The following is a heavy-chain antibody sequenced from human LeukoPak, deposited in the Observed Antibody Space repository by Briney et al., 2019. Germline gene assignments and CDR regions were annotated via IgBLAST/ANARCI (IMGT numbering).Heavy chain of an antibody. CDR2: ISGSGGTT. D-gene: IGHD6-25*01. Sequence: PGGSLRLSCAASGFIFASYAMTWVRQAPGRGLEWVSVISGSGGTTYYADSVKGQFTISRDNSKNTLYLQMNSLRAEDTAVYYCARDGTYSSGAFDYWGQGTLVTVSS. V-gene: IGHV3-23*01. CDR1: GFIFASYA. J-gene: IGHJ4*02. CDR3: ARDGTYSSGAFDY.